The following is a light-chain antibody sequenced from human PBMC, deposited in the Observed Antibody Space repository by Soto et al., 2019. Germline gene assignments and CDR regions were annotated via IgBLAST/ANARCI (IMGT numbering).Light chain of an antibody. J-gene: IGLJ1*01. CDR2: EGS. CDR3: CSYAGXSTSYV. V-gene: IGLV2-23*01. Sequence: LTQPASVSWSPGQSITISCTGTSGDVGSYNLVSWYQQHPGKAPKLMIYEGSKRPSGVSNRFSGSKSGNTASLTISGLQAEDEADYYCCSYAGXSTSYVFGTGTKVTVL. CDR1: SGDVGSYNL.